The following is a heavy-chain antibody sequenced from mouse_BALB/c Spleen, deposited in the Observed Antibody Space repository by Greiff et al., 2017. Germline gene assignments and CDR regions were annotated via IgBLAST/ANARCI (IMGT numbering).Heavy chain of an antibody. CDR2: IDPANGNT. Sequence: VQLQQSGAELVKPGASVKLSCTASGFNIKDTYMHWVKQRPEQGLEWIGRIDPANGNTKYDPKFQGKATITADTSSNTAYLQLSSLTSEDTAVYYCARRITTVVAYYAMDYWGQGTSVTVSS. V-gene: IGHV14-3*02. D-gene: IGHD1-1*01. CDR3: ARRITTVVAYYAMDY. CDR1: GFNIKDTY. J-gene: IGHJ4*01.